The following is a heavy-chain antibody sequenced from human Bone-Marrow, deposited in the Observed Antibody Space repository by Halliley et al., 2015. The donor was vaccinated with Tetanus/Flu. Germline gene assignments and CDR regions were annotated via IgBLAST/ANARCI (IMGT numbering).Heavy chain of an antibody. D-gene: IGHD6-19*01. J-gene: IGHJ4*02. Sequence: GLEWVAPISSQHGLIFYADSVKGRFTISRDNAKNSLFLQMSGLRVDDTALYYCARGNGWYGFDSWGQGTLVTVSS. CDR3: ARGNGWYGFDS. V-gene: IGHV3-48*03. CDR2: ISSQHGLI.